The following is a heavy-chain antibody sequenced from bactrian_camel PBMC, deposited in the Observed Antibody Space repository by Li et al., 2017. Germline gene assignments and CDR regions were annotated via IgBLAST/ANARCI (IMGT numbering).Heavy chain of an antibody. CDR1: GQSFTGYC. J-gene: IGHJ4*01. CDR2: LDSDGTTS. CDR3: AAARSRFYSYDWLSRNPTGVDY. D-gene: IGHD4*01. Sequence: HVQLVESGGGSVQGGGSLRLSCAASGQSFTGYCMAWFRRAPGEERKAVASLDSDGTTSYADSVKGRFTIAPDNPKNAVYLQMNSLKPEDTGMYYCAAARSRFYSYDWLSRNPTGVDYWGQGTQVTVS. V-gene: IGHV3-2*01.